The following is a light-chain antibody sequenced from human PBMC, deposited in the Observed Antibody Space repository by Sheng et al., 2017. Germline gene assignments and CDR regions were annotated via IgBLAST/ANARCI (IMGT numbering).Light chain of an antibody. Sequence: SYEVTQPPSVSVSPGQTASISCSGYKLGDKYVCWYQQKPGQSPVVVMYENTKRPSGIPERFSGSNSGDTATLTISGTQAMDEGDFYCQAWDSSTAVFGTGTKVTVL. CDR3: QAWDSSTAV. CDR1: KLGDKY. V-gene: IGLV3-1*01. CDR2: ENT. J-gene: IGLJ1*01.